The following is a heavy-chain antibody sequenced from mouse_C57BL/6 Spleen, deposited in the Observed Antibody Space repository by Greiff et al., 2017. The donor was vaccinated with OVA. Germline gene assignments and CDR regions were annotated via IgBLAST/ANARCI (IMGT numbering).Heavy chain of an antibody. J-gene: IGHJ1*03. Sequence: VHLKESGPGLVKPGDSVKISCKASGYSFTDYNMNWVKKSHGKSLEWIGVINPNYGTTSYTQKFKGKATLSGDQTSSTAYMQLNSLTSEDSAVYYCAGPQRGYFDVWGTGTTVTVAS. CDR2: INPNYGTT. CDR3: AGPQRGYFDV. CDR1: GYSFTDYN. D-gene: IGHD6-1*01. V-gene: IGHV1-39*01.